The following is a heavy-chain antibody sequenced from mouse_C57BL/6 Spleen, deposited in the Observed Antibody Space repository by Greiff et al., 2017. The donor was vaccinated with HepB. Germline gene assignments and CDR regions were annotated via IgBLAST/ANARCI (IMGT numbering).Heavy chain of an antibody. D-gene: IGHD2-5*01. CDR2: IDPSDSYT. V-gene: IGHV1-50*01. Sequence: VQLQQPGAELVKPGASVKLSCKASGYTFTSYWMQWVKQRPGQGLEWIGEIDPSDSYTNYNQKFKGKATLTVDTSSSTAYMQLSSLTSEDSAVYYCAAYSNYGAWFAYWGQGTLVTVSA. J-gene: IGHJ3*01. CDR1: GYTFTSYW. CDR3: AAYSNYGAWFAY.